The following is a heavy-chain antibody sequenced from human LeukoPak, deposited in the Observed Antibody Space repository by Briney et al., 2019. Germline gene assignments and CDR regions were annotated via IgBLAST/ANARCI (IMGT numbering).Heavy chain of an antibody. J-gene: IGHJ6*03. CDR3: ARLARWFGQFYMDV. Sequence: SETLSLTCAVYGGSLRDFYWGWIRQSPGKGLEWIGEINYSRSSNYNPSLNSRLTISIDASNNQFSLKLSSVTAADTAVYYCARLARWFGQFYMDVWGEGTTVTISS. V-gene: IGHV4-34*01. D-gene: IGHD3-10*01. CDR1: GGSLRDFY. CDR2: INYSRSS.